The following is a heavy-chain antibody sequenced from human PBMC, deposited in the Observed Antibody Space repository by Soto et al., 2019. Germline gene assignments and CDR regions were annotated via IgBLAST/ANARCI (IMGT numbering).Heavy chain of an antibody. D-gene: IGHD1-1*01. CDR2: IYWDGDE. Sequence: QITLQESGPTLVKPRQTLTLTCTFSGFSLSTSGVGVGWIRQPPGKALEWLALIYWDGDERYSPSLQSRLTITKDTSKNQVVLTMTNMDPVDTARYYCVRRTTAFDYWGQGTLVTVSS. CDR3: VRRTTAFDY. CDR1: GFSLSTSGVG. V-gene: IGHV2-5*02. J-gene: IGHJ4*02.